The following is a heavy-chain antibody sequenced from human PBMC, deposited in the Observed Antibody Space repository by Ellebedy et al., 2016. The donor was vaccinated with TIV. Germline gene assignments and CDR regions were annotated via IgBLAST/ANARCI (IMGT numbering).Heavy chain of an antibody. Sequence: SETLSLTXAVSGCSISSGGYSWSWIRQPPGKGLEWIGYIYHSGSTYYNPSLKSRVTISVDRSKNQFSLKLSSVTAADTAVYYCARVARFYGVSYFDYWGQGTLVTVSS. CDR2: IYHSGST. CDR1: GCSISSGGYS. D-gene: IGHD4-17*01. V-gene: IGHV4-30-2*01. J-gene: IGHJ4*02. CDR3: ARVARFYGVSYFDY.